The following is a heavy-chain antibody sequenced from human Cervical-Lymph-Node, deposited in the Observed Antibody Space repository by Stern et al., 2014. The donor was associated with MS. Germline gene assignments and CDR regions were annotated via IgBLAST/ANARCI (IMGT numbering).Heavy chain of an antibody. CDR2: ISNSGDGT. Sequence: EVRLLESGGNLVQPGGSLRLSCAASGFTFSSPGMSGVRQAPGKGLEWISTISNSGDGTYYGDSVTGRFTISRDNSKNTVFLQMNSLRVEDTALYYCAKASRTSMFDYWGQGTLVTVSS. CDR3: AKASRTSMFDY. J-gene: IGHJ4*02. V-gene: IGHV3-23*01. CDR1: GFTFSSPG. D-gene: IGHD2/OR15-2a*01.